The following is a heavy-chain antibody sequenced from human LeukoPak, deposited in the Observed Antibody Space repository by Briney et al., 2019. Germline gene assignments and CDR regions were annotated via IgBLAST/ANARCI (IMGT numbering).Heavy chain of an antibody. Sequence: GGSLRLSCAASGFTDSSNYMSWVRQAPGKGLEWVSVIYSSGSTSYADSVKGRFTISRDNSKNTLYLQMNSLRAEDTAVYYCASRATVTTDRFWFDPWGQGTLVTVSS. J-gene: IGHJ5*02. CDR1: GFTDSSNY. V-gene: IGHV3-53*01. CDR2: IYSSGST. D-gene: IGHD4-11*01. CDR3: ASRATVTTDRFWFDP.